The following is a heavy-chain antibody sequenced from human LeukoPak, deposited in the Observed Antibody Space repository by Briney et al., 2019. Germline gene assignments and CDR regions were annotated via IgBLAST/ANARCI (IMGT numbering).Heavy chain of an antibody. CDR2: IYHSGST. CDR1: GGSISSGGYS. D-gene: IGHD3-3*01. J-gene: IGHJ6*02. Sequence: SETLSRTCAVSGGSISSGGYSWSWIRQPPGKGLEWIGYIYHSGSTYYNPSLKSRVTISVDRSKNQFSLKLSSVTAADTAVYYCARAGTYYDFWSGYYSLNSGMDVWGQGTTVTVSS. V-gene: IGHV4-30-2*01. CDR3: ARAGTYYDFWSGYYSLNSGMDV.